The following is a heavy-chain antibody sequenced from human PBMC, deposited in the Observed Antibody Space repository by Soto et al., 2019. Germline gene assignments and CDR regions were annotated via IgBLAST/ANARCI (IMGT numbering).Heavy chain of an antibody. D-gene: IGHD3-22*01. CDR1: GYSFTSYW. CDR3: ARPHYDSSGYYVIQH. CDR2: IDPSDSYT. Sequence: GESLKISCKGSGYSFTSYWISWVRQMPGKGLEWMGRIDPSDSYTNYSPSFQGHVTISADKSISTAYLQWSSLKASDTAMYYCARPHYDSSGYYVIQHWGQGTLVTVSS. V-gene: IGHV5-10-1*01. J-gene: IGHJ1*01.